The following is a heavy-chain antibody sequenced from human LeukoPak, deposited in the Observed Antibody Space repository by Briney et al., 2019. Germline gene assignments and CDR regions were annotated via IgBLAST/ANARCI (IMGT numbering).Heavy chain of an antibody. CDR1: GFTFSSYG. CDR3: AKGVGSTGSYFDY. D-gene: IGHD1-26*01. V-gene: IGHV3-30*18. Sequence: GGSLRLSCAASGFTFSSYGIHWVRQAPGKGLEWVAVISYDGSTIYYADSVKGRFTISRDNSKDTLYLQINSLRADDTAVYYCAKGVGSTGSYFDYWGQGTLVTVSS. J-gene: IGHJ4*02. CDR2: ISYDGSTI.